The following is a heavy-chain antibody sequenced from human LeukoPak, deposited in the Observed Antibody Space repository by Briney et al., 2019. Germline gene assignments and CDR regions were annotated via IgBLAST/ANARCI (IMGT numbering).Heavy chain of an antibody. V-gene: IGHV4-34*01. Sequence: PSETLSLTCAVYGGSFSGYYWSWIRQPPGKGLEWIGEINHSGSTNYNPSLKSRVTISVDTSKSQFSLKLSSVTAADTAVYYCARGRYCSSTSCYVDFDYWGQGTLVTVSS. J-gene: IGHJ4*02. CDR1: GGSFSGYY. CDR2: INHSGST. CDR3: ARGRYCSSTSCYVDFDY. D-gene: IGHD2-2*01.